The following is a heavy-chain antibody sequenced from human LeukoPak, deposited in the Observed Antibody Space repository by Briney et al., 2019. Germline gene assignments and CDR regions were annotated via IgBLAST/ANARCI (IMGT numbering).Heavy chain of an antibody. CDR1: GYSISSGYY. J-gene: IGHJ6*03. CDR3: TRGSTAYYYMDV. D-gene: IGHD5-18*01. CDR2: IYHSGST. V-gene: IGHV4-38-2*02. Sequence: PLETLSLTCTVSGYSISSGYYWGWIRQPPGKGLEWIGSIYHSGSTYYNPSLKSRVTISVDTSKNQFSLKLSSVTAADTAVYYCTRGSTAYYYMDVWGKGTTVTISS.